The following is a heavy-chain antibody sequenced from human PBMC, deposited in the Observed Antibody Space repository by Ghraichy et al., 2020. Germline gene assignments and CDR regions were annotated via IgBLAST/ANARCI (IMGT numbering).Heavy chain of an antibody. CDR1: GGSISSGGYY. CDR2: SYYSGST. CDR3: ARVSYDILTGYYNVYFDY. D-gene: IGHD3-9*01. V-gene: IGHV4-31*03. J-gene: IGHJ4*02. Sequence: SETLSLTCTVSGGSISSGGYYWSWIRQHPGKGLEWIGYSYYSGSTYHNPSLKSRVIISVDTSKNQFSLKLSSVTAADTAVYYCARVSYDILTGYYNVYFDYWGQGTLVTVSS.